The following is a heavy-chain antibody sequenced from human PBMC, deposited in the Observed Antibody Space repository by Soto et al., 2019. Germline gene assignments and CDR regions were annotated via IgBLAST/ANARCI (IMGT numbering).Heavy chain of an antibody. CDR3: ATNRGRVTTSSHFDY. V-gene: IGHV3-23*04. Sequence: EVQLVESGGDLVQPGRSLRLSCAASGFTFSGYAMSWVRQAPGKGLEWVAVIHGGGNSAYYADSVKGGFTISRDNSKNTLYLQMRSLRSADSAVYYCATNRGRVTTSSHFDYWGQRTLVTLSS. D-gene: IGHD4-17*01. J-gene: IGHJ4*02. CDR1: GFTFSGYA. CDR2: IHGGGNSA.